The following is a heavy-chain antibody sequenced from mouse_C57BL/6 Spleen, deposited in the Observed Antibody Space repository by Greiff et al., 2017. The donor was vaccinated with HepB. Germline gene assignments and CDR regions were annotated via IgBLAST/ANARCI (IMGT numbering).Heavy chain of an antibody. CDR2: IYPGDGDT. V-gene: IGHV1-82*01. CDR3: AREGGHFDY. Sequence: VQLQQSGPELVKPGASVKISCKASGYAFSSSWMNWVKQRPGKGLEWIGRIYPGDGDTNYNGKFKGKATLTADKSSSTAYMQLSSLTSEDSAVYFCAREGGHFDYWGQGTTLTVSS. CDR1: GYAFSSSW. J-gene: IGHJ2*01.